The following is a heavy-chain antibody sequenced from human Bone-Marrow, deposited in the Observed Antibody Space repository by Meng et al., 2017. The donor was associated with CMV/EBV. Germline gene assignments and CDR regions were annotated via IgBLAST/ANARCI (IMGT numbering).Heavy chain of an antibody. Sequence: SETLSLTCTVSGGSISSSSYYWGWIRQPPGKGLEWIGSIYYSGSTYYNPSLKSRVTISVDTSKNQFSLKLSSVTAADTAVYYCARQAHYYGSGSYLHDWFDPWGQGTLVTVS. D-gene: IGHD3-10*01. J-gene: IGHJ5*02. CDR3: ARQAHYYGSGSYLHDWFDP. V-gene: IGHV4-39*01. CDR2: IYYSGST. CDR1: GGSISSSSYY.